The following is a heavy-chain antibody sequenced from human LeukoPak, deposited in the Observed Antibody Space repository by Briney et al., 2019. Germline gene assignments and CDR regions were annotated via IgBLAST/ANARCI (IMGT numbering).Heavy chain of an antibody. CDR2: IHSDGGTT. Sequence: GGSLRLSCAASGFTFSSYGMHWVRQAPGKGLVWVSLIHSDGGTTNYADSVKGRFTMSRDNAKNTVYLQMNSLRVEDTAVYYCVRDIYSLAEWGQGTLVTVSS. D-gene: IGHD1-26*01. CDR1: GFTFSSYG. V-gene: IGHV3-74*01. CDR3: VRDIYSLAE. J-gene: IGHJ4*02.